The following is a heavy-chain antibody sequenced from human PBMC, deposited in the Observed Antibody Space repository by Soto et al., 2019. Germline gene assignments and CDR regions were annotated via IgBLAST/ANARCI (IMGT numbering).Heavy chain of an antibody. J-gene: IGHJ4*01. CDR2: ISGDSGNT. D-gene: IGHD6-19*01. CDR3: ARDGVAAGNINFDY. Sequence: GASVKVSCKASGYMFTKSAMHWVRQAPGQRLEWMGWISGDSGNTKYSPKLQDRVTITRDTSASTAYMELSSLRSEDTALYYCARDGVAAGNINFDYWGPGTMVTVYS. V-gene: IGHV1-3*01. CDR1: GYMFTKSA.